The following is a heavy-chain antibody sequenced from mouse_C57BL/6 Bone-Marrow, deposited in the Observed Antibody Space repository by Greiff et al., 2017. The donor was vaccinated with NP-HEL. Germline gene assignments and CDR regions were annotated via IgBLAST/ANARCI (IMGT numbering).Heavy chain of an antibody. V-gene: IGHV5-6*01. J-gene: IGHJ4*01. Sequence: EVKVVESGGDLVKPGGSLKLSCAASGFTFSSYGMSWVRQTPDKRLEWVATISSGGSYTYYPDSVKGRFTISRDNAKNTLYLQMSSLKSEDTAMYYCARVLDYWGQGTSVTVSS. CDR3: ARVLDY. CDR1: GFTFSSYG. CDR2: ISSGGSYT.